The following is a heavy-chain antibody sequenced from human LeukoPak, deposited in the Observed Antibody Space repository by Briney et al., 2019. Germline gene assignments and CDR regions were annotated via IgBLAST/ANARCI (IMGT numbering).Heavy chain of an antibody. CDR3: ARGILPRIAARLDY. D-gene: IGHD6-6*01. V-gene: IGHV3-30*01. Sequence: GGSLRLSCAASGFTFSSYAMHWVRQAPGKGLEWVAVISYDGSNKYYADSVKGRFTISRDNSKNTLYLQMNSLRAEDTAVYCCARGILPRIAARLDYWGQGTLVTVSS. CDR1: GFTFSSYA. CDR2: ISYDGSNK. J-gene: IGHJ4*02.